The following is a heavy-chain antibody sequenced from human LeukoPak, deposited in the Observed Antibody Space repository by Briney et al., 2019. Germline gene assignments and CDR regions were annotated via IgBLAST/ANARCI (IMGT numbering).Heavy chain of an antibody. Sequence: PGGSLRLSCAASGFTFSYYSMNWVRQAPGKGLEWVANIKQDGSEKYYVDSVKGRFTISRDNAKKSLYLQMNSLRAEDTAVYYCARDYGKNYGYDYWGQGTLVTVSS. D-gene: IGHD5-18*01. J-gene: IGHJ4*02. CDR3: ARDYGKNYGYDY. CDR2: IKQDGSEK. V-gene: IGHV3-7*05. CDR1: GFTFSYYS.